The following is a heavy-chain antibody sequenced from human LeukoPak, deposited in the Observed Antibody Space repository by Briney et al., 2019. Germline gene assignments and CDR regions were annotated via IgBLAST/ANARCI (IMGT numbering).Heavy chain of an antibody. D-gene: IGHD3-22*01. J-gene: IGHJ3*02. CDR1: GGSFSGYY. CDR3: ARGVLDYDSSGYYWSPPFEENDASDI. CDR2: INHSGST. Sequence: SETLSLTCAVYGGSFSGYYWSWIRQPPGKGLEWIGEINHSGSTNYNPSLKSRVTISVDTSKNQFSLKLSSVTAADTAVYYCARGVLDYDSSGYYWSPPFEENDASDIWGQGTMVTVSS. V-gene: IGHV4-34*01.